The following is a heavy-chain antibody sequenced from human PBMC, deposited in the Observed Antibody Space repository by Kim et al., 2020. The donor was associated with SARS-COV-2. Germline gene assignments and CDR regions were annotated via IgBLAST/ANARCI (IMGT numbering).Heavy chain of an antibody. J-gene: IGHJ4*02. Sequence: ASVKVSCKASGYTFTSYGISWVRQAPGQGLEWMGWISAYNGNTNYAQKLQGRVTMTTDTSTSTAYMELRSLRSDDTAVYYCARDYRSGYSGSYYPYFDYWGQGTLVTVSS. CDR3: ARDYRSGYSGSYYPYFDY. V-gene: IGHV1-18*01. CDR1: GYTFTSYG. CDR2: ISAYNGNT. D-gene: IGHD1-26*01.